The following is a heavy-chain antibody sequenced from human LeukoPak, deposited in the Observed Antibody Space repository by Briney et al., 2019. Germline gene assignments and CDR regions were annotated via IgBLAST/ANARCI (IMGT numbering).Heavy chain of an antibody. CDR2: ISAYNGNT. CDR3: AKSSGSGWYGSWFDP. Sequence: GESLKISCKGSGYSFTSYWIGWVRQMPGKGLEWMGWISAYNGNTNYAQKLQGRVTMTTDTSTSTAYMELRSLRAEDTALYYCAKSSGSGWYGSWFDPWGQGTLVTVSS. V-gene: IGHV1-18*04. J-gene: IGHJ5*02. CDR1: GYSFTSYW. D-gene: IGHD6-19*01.